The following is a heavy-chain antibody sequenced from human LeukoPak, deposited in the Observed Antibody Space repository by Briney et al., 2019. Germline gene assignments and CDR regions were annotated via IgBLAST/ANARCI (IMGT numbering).Heavy chain of an antibody. D-gene: IGHD3-10*01. CDR3: ARGTNYYGSGSLHYYYYGIDA. Sequence: PSETLSLTCAVYGGSFSGYFWSWIRQPPGKGLERMGEFPHSASTNYNPSLKSRVTISVDTSKNQFSLKLSSVTAADTAVYYCARGTNYYGSGSLHYYYYGIDAWGQGTTVTVSS. CDR2: FPHSAST. V-gene: IGHV4-34*01. J-gene: IGHJ6*02. CDR1: GGSFSGYF.